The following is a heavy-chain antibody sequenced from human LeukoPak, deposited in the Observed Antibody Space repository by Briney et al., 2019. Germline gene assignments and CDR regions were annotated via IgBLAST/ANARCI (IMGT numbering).Heavy chain of an antibody. J-gene: IGHJ4*02. CDR2: IKSKPDGGTI. CDR3: TPTTVNAGQY. CDR1: GFTFSSYA. V-gene: IGHV3-15*01. Sequence: GGSLRLSCAASGFTFSSYAMSWVRQAPGKGLEWVGRIKSKPDGGTIDYSAPVKGRFTISRDDSKNTLYLQMNSLKTEDTAVYYCTPTTVNAGQYWGQGTLVTVSS. D-gene: IGHD4-17*01.